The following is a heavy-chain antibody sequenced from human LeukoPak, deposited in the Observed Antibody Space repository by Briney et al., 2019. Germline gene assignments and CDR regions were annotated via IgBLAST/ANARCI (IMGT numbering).Heavy chain of an antibody. J-gene: IGHJ6*02. Sequence: SETLSLTCALYGGSFSGYYWSWISQPPGKGLEWNGEINHSVRTNYNPSLKSRVTIPEDTSKKQFSLNRSSLAAADTAVYYCARVPFPHCSSTSCYYYYYGMDVWGQGTTVTVSS. CDR3: ARVPFPHCSSTSCYYYYYGMDV. D-gene: IGHD2-2*01. CDR2: INHSVRT. V-gene: IGHV4-34*01. CDR1: GGSFSGYY.